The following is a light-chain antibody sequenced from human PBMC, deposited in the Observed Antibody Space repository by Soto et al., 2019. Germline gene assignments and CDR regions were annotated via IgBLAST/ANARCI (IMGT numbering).Light chain of an antibody. CDR1: SSDVGGYNY. V-gene: IGLV2-14*01. J-gene: IGLJ2*01. CDR2: EVS. CDR3: SSYTGSSTLV. Sequence: QSALTQPASVSGSPGQSITISCTGTSSDVGGYNYVSWYQQHPGIAPKLMISEVSNRPSGVSNRFSGSKSGNTASLTISGRQAEDEADYYCSSYTGSSTLVFGGGTKLTVL.